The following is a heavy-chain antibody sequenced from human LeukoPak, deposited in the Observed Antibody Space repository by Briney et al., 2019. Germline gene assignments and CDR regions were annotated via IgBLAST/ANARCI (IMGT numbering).Heavy chain of an antibody. CDR3: ARVSYYDSSGYYGLGSTIDY. D-gene: IGHD3-22*01. J-gene: IGHJ4*02. Sequence: SETLSLTCAVYGGSFSGYYWSWIRQPPGKGLEWIGEINHSGSTNYNPPLKSRVTISVDTSKNQFSLKLSSVTAADTAVYYCARVSYYDSSGYYGLGSTIDYWGQGTLVTVSS. CDR2: INHSGST. V-gene: IGHV4-34*01. CDR1: GGSFSGYY.